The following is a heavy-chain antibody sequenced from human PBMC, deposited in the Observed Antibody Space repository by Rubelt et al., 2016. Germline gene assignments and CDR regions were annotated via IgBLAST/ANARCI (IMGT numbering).Heavy chain of an antibody. CDR2: INHRGST. CDR3: ARGSTGLYSSGPPFFRN. D-gene: IGHD6-19*01. V-gene: IGHV4-34*01. J-gene: IGHJ4*02. Sequence: QVQLQQWGAGLLKPSETLSLTCAVYGGSFSSYYWSWLRQPPGTGLEWIGEINHRGSTNYNPSVKSWLTISVQTAKNQFSMRRSSVTGADTAVYYCARGSTGLYSSGPPFFRNWGQGTLVTVSS. CDR1: GGSFSSYY.